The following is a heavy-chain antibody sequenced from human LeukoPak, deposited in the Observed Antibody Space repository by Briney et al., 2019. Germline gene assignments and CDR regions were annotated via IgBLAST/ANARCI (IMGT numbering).Heavy chain of an antibody. CDR3: ARAWIRNCSSTSCYILTY. V-gene: IGHV1-2*02. D-gene: IGHD2-2*02. Sequence: ASVKVSCKASGYTFTGYYMHWVRQAPGQGLEWMGWINPNSGGTNYAQKFQGRVTMTRDTSISTAYMELSRLRSDDTAVYYCARAWIRNCSSTSCYILTYWGQGTLVTVSS. J-gene: IGHJ4*02. CDR2: INPNSGGT. CDR1: GYTFTGYY.